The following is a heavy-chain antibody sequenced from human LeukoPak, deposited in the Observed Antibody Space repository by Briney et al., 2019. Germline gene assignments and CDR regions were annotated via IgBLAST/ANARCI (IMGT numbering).Heavy chain of an antibody. CDR2: ISSSSSYT. V-gene: IGHV3-11*06. J-gene: IGHJ4*02. D-gene: IGHD2-21*01. Sequence: GGSLRLSCAASGFTFSDYYMSRIRQAPGKGLEWVSYISSSSSYTNYADSVKGRFTISRDNAKNSLYLQMNSLRAEDTAVYYCARDGVAGITRDYFDYWGQGTLVTVSS. CDR3: ARDGVAGITRDYFDY. CDR1: GFTFSDYY.